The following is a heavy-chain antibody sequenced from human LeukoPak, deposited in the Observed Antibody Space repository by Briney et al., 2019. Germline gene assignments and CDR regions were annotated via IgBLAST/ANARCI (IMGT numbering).Heavy chain of an antibody. V-gene: IGHV4-59*01. J-gene: IGHJ4*02. CDR2: IYYSGST. D-gene: IGHD1-14*01. CDR3: ARKGTRGYYFDY. CDR1: GGSISSYY. Sequence: PSETLSLTCTVSGGSISSYYWSWIRQPPGKGLEWIGYIYYSGSTNYNPSLKSRVTIPVDTSKNQFSLKLSSVTAADTAVYYCARKGTRGYYFDYWGQGTLVTVSS.